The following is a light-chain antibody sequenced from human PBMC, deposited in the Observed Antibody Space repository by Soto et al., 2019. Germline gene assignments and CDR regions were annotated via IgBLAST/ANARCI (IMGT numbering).Light chain of an antibody. CDR3: PHYGVSPLP. J-gene: IGKJ4*01. V-gene: IGKV3-20*01. Sequence: EIVMTQSPATLSGSPGERATFSCRARQSVSSYLAWYQQRPGQPPRLLIYRASSRATGIPDRFSGSGAGTDFTLTISRLEPEDFAVYYCPHYGVSPLPFSGGTNVDI. CDR2: RAS. CDR1: QSVSSY.